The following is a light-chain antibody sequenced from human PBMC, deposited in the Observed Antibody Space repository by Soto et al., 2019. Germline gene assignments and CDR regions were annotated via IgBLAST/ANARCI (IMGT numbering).Light chain of an antibody. CDR2: EGS. V-gene: IGLV2-23*01. CDR1: SRDVGSYNL. Sequence: QSALTQPASVSGSPGQSITISCTGTSRDVGSYNLVSWYQQHPGKAPKLMIYEGSKRPSGVSNRFSGSKSGNTASLTISGLHAEDEADYFCCSYAGSSTHVVFGGGTKVTVL. CDR3: CSYAGSSTHVV. J-gene: IGLJ2*01.